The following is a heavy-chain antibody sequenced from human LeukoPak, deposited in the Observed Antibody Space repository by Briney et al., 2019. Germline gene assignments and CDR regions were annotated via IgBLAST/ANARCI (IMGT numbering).Heavy chain of an antibody. V-gene: IGHV3-21*01. Sequence: GGSLRLSSAASGFTFSSYIMNWVRQAPGKGLEWVSSISSDSSYIYYADSVKGRFTISRDNAKNSLYLQMNSLRAEDTAVYYCARGSVGGGNYFDYWGQGTLVTVSS. D-gene: IGHD3-16*01. CDR3: ARGSVGGGNYFDY. CDR2: ISSDSSYI. CDR1: GFTFSSYI. J-gene: IGHJ4*02.